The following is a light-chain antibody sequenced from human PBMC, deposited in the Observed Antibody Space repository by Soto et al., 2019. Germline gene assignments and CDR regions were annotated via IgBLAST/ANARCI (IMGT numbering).Light chain of an antibody. CDR1: QGISNY. Sequence: DIQMTQSPSSLSASVGDRVTVTCRASQGISNYLAWYQQKPGTVPKLLIYAASTLQSGVPSRFSGSGSGTEFTLTISSLQPEDVATYYCQKYNSAPPFTFGPGTKVDIK. J-gene: IGKJ3*01. CDR3: QKYNSAPPFT. CDR2: AAS. V-gene: IGKV1-27*01.